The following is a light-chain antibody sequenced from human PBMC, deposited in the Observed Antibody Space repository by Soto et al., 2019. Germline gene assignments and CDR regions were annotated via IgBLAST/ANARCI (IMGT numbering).Light chain of an antibody. J-gene: IGKJ1*01. CDR2: AAS. CDR3: QQSYSSPPT. Sequence: DIQMTQSPSSLSASVEDRVIITCRASQSISNHLNWYQQKPGKPPKILIFAASSLQSGVPSRFSGSRSGPDFTLTISSLQPEDFATYYCQQSYSSPPTFGQGTKVDIK. CDR1: QSISNH. V-gene: IGKV1-39*01.